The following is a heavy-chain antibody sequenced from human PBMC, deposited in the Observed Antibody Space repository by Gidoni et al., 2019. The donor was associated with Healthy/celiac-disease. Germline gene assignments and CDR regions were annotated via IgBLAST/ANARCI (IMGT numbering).Heavy chain of an antibody. V-gene: IGHV1-69*06. J-gene: IGHJ3*02. CDR1: GGTFSSYA. CDR2: IIPIFVTA. CDR3: ARESSVRKGAFDI. Sequence: QVQLVQSGAEGKKPGSSVKVSCKASGGTFSSYAISWVRQAPGQGLEWMGGIIPIFVTANYAQKFQVRVTITADKSTSTAYMELSSLRSEDTAVYYCARESSVRKGAFDIWGQGTMVTVSS.